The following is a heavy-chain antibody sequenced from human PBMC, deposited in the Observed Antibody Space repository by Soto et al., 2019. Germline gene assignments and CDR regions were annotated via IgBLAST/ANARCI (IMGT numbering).Heavy chain of an antibody. V-gene: IGHV4-34*01. CDR1: GGSFSGYY. CDR2: INHSGST. CDR3: ARDGTGLGAFDI. D-gene: IGHD2-8*02. Sequence: SETLSLTCAVYGGSFSGYYWSWIRQPPGKGLEWIGEINHSGSTNYNPSLKSRVTISVDTSKNQFSLKLSTGTAADTAVYYCARDGTGLGAFDIWGQGTMVTVSS. J-gene: IGHJ3*02.